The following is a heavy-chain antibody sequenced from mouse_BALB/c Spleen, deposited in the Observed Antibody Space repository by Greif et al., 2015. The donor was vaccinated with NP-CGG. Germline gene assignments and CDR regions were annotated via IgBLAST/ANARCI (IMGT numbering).Heavy chain of an antibody. CDR3: ARHRYENYYAMDY. J-gene: IGHJ4*01. CDR2: IYPGDGDT. D-gene: IGHD2-14*01. CDR1: GYTFTSYW. V-gene: IGHV1-87*01. Sequence: VQLQQSGAELARPGASVKLSCKASGYTFTSYWMQWVKQRPGQGLEWIGAIYPGDGDTRYTQKFKGKATLTADKSSSTAFMPLSRLASEGSAVYYCARHRYENYYAMDYWGQGTSVTVSS.